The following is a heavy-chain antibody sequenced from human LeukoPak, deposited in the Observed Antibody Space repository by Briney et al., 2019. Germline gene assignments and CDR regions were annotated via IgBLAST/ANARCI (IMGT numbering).Heavy chain of an antibody. Sequence: ASVKVSCKASGYPFTSYYIHWVRQAPGQGLEWVGIINPSGGSTTYGQKFQGRVTMTEDTSTDTAYMELSGLRSEDTAVYYCATVLRFLEWSWGQGTLVTVSS. D-gene: IGHD3-3*01. CDR1: GYPFTSYY. J-gene: IGHJ5*02. V-gene: IGHV1-46*01. CDR3: ATVLRFLEWS. CDR2: INPSGGST.